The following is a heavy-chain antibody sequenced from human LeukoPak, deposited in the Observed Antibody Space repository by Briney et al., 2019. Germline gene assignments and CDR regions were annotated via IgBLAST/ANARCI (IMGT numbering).Heavy chain of an antibody. CDR2: IYYIRST. V-gene: IGHV4-59*12. Sequence: SDTLSLTCTLSRGSLSHYYRSWIRRPPRKELEGMGYIYYIRSTNYYPSLKNRVTISVDTSKNQFSLKLSSVTAADTAVYYCARGGGDYDYVWGSYRYNYFDYWGQGTLVTVSS. CDR1: RGSLSHYY. D-gene: IGHD3-16*02. CDR3: ARGGGDYDYVWGSYRYNYFDY. J-gene: IGHJ4*02.